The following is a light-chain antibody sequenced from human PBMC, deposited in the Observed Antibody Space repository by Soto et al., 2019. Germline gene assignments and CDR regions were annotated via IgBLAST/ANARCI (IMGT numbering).Light chain of an antibody. CDR2: EVS. J-gene: IGLJ2*01. CDR1: SSDVGGYNY. Sequence: QSALTQPASVSGSPGQSITISCTGTSSDVGGYNYVSWYQHHPGKAPKLMISEVSHRPSGVSNRFSGSKSGNTASLTISGRQAEDEADYFCSSYTSSNTLVVFGGGTKLTVL. V-gene: IGLV2-14*01. CDR3: SSYTSSNTLVV.